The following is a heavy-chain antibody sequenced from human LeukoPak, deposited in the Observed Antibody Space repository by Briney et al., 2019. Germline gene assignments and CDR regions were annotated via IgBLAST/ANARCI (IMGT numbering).Heavy chain of an antibody. V-gene: IGHV3-64*01. Sequence: GGSLRLSCAASGFTFSSYAMHWVRQAPGKGLEYVSAISSNGGSTYYANSVKGRFTISRDNSKNTLYLQMGSLRAEDMAVYYCAGGVDSSSSHYFDYWGQGTLVTVSS. CDR2: ISSNGGST. J-gene: IGHJ4*02. CDR3: AGGVDSSSSHYFDY. D-gene: IGHD6-6*01. CDR1: GFTFSSYA.